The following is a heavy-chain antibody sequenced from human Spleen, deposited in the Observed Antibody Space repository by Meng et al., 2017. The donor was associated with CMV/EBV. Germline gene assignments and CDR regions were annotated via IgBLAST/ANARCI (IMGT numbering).Heavy chain of an antibody. CDR2: MNPKSGNT. CDR3: ARGLGPSYADRDY. CDR1: GYTFTSYD. J-gene: IGHJ4*02. D-gene: IGHD4-17*01. Sequence: QVQLVQSGAEVKKPGASVKFSCKASGYTFTSYDINWVRQATGQGLEWMGWMNPKSGNTGYALKFQGRVTMTRNTSINTAYMELSSLRSEDTAVYYCARGLGPSYADRDYWGQGTLVTVSS. V-gene: IGHV1-8*01.